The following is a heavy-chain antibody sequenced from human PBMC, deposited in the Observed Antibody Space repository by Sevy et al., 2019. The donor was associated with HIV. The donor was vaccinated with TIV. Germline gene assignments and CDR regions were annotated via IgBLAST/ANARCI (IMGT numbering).Heavy chain of an antibody. V-gene: IGHV4-39*01. D-gene: IGHD4-4*01. Sequence: SETLSLTCTVSGGSISSSSYYWGWIRQPPGKGLEWIGSIYYSGSTYYNPSLKSRVTISVDTSKNQFSLKLSFVTAADTAVYYCAGTVTTYYYYGMDVWGQGTTVTVSS. J-gene: IGHJ6*02. CDR2: IYYSGST. CDR3: AGTVTTYYYYGMDV. CDR1: GGSISSSSYY.